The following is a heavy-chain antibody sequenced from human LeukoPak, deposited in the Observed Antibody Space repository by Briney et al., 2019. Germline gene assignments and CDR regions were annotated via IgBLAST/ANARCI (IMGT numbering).Heavy chain of an antibody. V-gene: IGHV3-23*01. D-gene: IGHD3-3*01. CDR3: AKTTYYDFWSGYPFDY. CDR2: ISGSGGST. Sequence: GGSLRLSCAASGFTFSSYAMSWVRQAPGKGLEWVSAISGSGGSTYYADSVKGRFTISRDNSKNSLYLQMNSLRAEDTAVYYCAKTTYYDFWSGYPFDYWGQGTLVTVSS. J-gene: IGHJ4*02. CDR1: GFTFSSYA.